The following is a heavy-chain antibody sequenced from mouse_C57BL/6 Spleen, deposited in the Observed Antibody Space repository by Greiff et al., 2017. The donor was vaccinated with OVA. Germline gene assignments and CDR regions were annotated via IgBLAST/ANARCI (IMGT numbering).Heavy chain of an antibody. D-gene: IGHD2-12*01. CDR3: ARCYDGYYYAMDY. V-gene: IGHV5-17*01. CDR1: GFTFSDYG. J-gene: IGHJ4*01. CDR2: ISSGSSTI. Sequence: EVKLVESGGGLVKPGGSLKLSCAASGFTFSDYGMHWVRQAPEKGLEWVAYISSGSSTIYYADTVKGRFTISRDNAKNTLFLQMTSLRSEDTAMYYCARCYDGYYYAMDYWGQGTSVTVSS.